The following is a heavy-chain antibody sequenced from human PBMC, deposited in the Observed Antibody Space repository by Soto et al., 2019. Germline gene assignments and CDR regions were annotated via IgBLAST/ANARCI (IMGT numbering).Heavy chain of an antibody. J-gene: IGHJ6*02. D-gene: IGHD3-3*01. CDR3: ARVLAGYDFWSGYYPGDYYYGMDV. CDR2: INHSGST. Sequence: SETLALNCAVYGGSFRGYYWGWIRQRPGKGLEVIGEINHSGSTNYNPSLKSRVTISVDTSKNQFSLKLSSVTAADTAVYYCARVLAGYDFWSGYYPGDYYYGMDVWGQGTTVT. V-gene: IGHV4-34*01. CDR1: GGSFRGYY.